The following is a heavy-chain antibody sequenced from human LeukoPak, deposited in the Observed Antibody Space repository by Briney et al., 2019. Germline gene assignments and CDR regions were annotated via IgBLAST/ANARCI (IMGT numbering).Heavy chain of an antibody. J-gene: IGHJ4*02. V-gene: IGHV3-23*01. CDR2: ISGSGGST. D-gene: IGHD4-17*01. CDR1: GFTFSSYA. Sequence: GGSLRLSCGASGFTFSSYAMSWVRHAPGKGLEWVSSISGSGGSTYYADSVKGRFTISRDNSKNTLYLQMNSLRAEDTAVYYCAKDYDDRFDYFDYWGQGTLVTVSS. CDR3: AKDYDDRFDYFDY.